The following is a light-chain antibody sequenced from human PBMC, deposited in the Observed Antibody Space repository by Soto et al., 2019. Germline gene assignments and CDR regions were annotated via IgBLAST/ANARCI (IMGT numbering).Light chain of an antibody. J-gene: IGKJ4*01. Sequence: EIVLTQSPATLSLSPGERATLSCRASQSVSSYLAWYQQRPGQAPRLLIYDASNRATGSPVRFSGSGSGTDFTLTISSLEPEDFAVYYCQQRSNWPLTFGGGTKVEIK. CDR1: QSVSSY. V-gene: IGKV3-11*01. CDR3: QQRSNWPLT. CDR2: DAS.